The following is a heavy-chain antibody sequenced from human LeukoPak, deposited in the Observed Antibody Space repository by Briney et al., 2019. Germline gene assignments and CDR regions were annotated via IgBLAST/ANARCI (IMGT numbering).Heavy chain of an antibody. Sequence: SETLSLTCTVSGGSIRTYYWSWIRQPPGKGLEWIGYIYYSGSTNYSPSLKSRVTISVDTSKNQFSLKLTSVTAADTAVYYCARDPRRFGELPPGAFDVWGQGTMVTVSS. V-gene: IGHV4-59*01. D-gene: IGHD3-10*01. J-gene: IGHJ3*01. CDR3: ARDPRRFGELPPGAFDV. CDR1: GGSIRTYY. CDR2: IYYSGST.